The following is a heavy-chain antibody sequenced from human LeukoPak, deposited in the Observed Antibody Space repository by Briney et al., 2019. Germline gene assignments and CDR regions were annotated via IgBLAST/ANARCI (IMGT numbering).Heavy chain of an antibody. CDR2: RNTNSGKT. CDR1: GYTFTSFD. V-gene: IGHV1-8*01. Sequence: ASVKVSCKASGYTFTSFDINWVRQATGQGLEWMGSRNTNSGKTGYAQTFHVRVTMTRDTSINKTYMELTSLRSDDTAVYYCARESGFYASGSRYWGQGTLVIVSS. CDR3: ARESGFYASGSRY. J-gene: IGHJ4*02. D-gene: IGHD3-10*01.